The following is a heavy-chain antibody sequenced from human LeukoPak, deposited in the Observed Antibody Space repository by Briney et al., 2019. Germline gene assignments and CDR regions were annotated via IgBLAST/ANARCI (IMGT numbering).Heavy chain of an antibody. J-gene: IGHJ4*02. CDR2: IWYDGSNK. D-gene: IGHD5-18*01. V-gene: IGHV3-33*01. CDR3: ARAQALRGYSYGFFDY. CDR1: GFTFSSYG. Sequence: GGSLRLSCAASGFTFSSYGMHWVRQAPGKGLEWVAVIWYDGSNKYYADAVKSRFTISIDNSKNPLYLQMNSMRAEDKAVYYCARAQALRGYSYGFFDYWGQGNLVTVSS.